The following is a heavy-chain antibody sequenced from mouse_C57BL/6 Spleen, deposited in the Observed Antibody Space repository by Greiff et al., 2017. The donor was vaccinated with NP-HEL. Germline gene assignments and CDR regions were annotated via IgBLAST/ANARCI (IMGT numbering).Heavy chain of an antibody. CDR3: ASGSTMVTTGAWFAY. V-gene: IGHV2-2*01. CDR1: GFSLTSYG. J-gene: IGHJ3*01. Sequence: VKLKQSGPGLVQPSQSLSITCTVSGFSLTSYGVHWVRQSPGKGLEWLGVIWSGGSTDYNAAFISRLSISKDNSKSQVFFKMNSLQADDTAIYYCASGSTMVTTGAWFAYWGQGTLVTVSA. D-gene: IGHD2-2*01. CDR2: IWSGGST.